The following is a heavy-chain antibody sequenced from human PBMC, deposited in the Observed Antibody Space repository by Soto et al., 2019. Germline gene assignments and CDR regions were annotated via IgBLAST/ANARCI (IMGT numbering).Heavy chain of an antibody. V-gene: IGHV4-39*01. D-gene: IGHD6-13*01. J-gene: IGHJ4*02. CDR1: GDSITSSSHY. CDR3: ARGLGIAAAGRRLDY. CDR2: IYYDGNT. Sequence: PSETLSLTCTVSGDSITSSSHYWGWIRQPPGKGLECIANIYYDGNTYYNPSLKSRVAISLDTSKNQFSLKLSSVTAADTAVYYCARGLGIAAAGRRLDYWGQGTLVTVS.